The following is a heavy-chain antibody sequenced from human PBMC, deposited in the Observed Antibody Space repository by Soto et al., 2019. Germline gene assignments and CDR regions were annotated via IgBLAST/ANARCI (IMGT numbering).Heavy chain of an antibody. J-gene: IGHJ5*02. CDR2: IYPGDSDT. Sequence: GESLKNPCKGFGYGFSSHLIGWVRQMPGKGLEWMGIIYPGDSDTRYSPSFQGQVTISADKSISTAYLQWSSLKASDTAMYYCARGGLVVPAAMREFDPWGQGTLVTVSS. D-gene: IGHD2-2*01. V-gene: IGHV5-51*01. CDR3: ARGGLVVPAAMREFDP. CDR1: GYGFSSHL.